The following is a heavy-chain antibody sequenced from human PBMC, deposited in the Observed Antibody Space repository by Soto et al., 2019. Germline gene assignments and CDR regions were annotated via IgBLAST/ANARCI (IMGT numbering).Heavy chain of an antibody. Sequence: GASLKISCKGSGDSFNTYWIACVRQMPGKGLEWMGITHSGDSETRYSPSFEGQVTISADKFISTAYLQWSSLKASDTAMYYCARQGRGDRNQRYGMEVWVQGTTVTVSS. J-gene: IGHJ6*02. CDR2: THSGDSET. CDR3: ARQGRGDRNQRYGMEV. CDR1: GDSFNTYW. D-gene: IGHD2-21*02. V-gene: IGHV5-51*01.